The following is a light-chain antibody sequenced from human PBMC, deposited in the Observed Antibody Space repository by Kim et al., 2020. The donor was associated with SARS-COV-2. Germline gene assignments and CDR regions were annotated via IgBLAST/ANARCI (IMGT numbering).Light chain of an antibody. CDR3: QQYNSYPS. J-gene: IGKJ1*01. CDR1: QSISSW. Sequence: SASGGDRVTITCRASQSISSWLAWYQQKPGKAPKLLIYDASSLESGVPSRFSGSGSGTEFTLTISSLQPDDFATYYCQQYNSYPSFGQGTKVDIK. CDR2: DAS. V-gene: IGKV1-5*01.